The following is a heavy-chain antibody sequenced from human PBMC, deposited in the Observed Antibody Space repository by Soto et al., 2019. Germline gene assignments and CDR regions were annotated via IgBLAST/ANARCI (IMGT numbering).Heavy chain of an antibody. CDR2: ISAYNGNT. D-gene: IGHD2-15*01. V-gene: IGHV1-18*01. J-gene: IGHJ4*02. CDR1: GYTFTSHG. Sequence: GASVKVSCKASGYTFTSHGISWVRQAPGQGLEWMGWISAYNGNTNYAQKLQGRVTISVDTSKNQFSLKLSSVTAADTAVYYCARHAHFRDCSGGSCYTNFDYWGQGTLVTVSS. CDR3: ARHAHFRDCSGGSCYTNFDY.